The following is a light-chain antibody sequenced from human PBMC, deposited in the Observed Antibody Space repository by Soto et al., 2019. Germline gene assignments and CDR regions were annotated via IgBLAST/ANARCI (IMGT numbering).Light chain of an antibody. CDR2: GAS. Sequence: EIVLTQSPATLSLSPGERATLSCRASQSVRTFLAWYQQKIGQAPRLLIHGASNRATGIPARFSGSGSGTDFTLTISSLEPEDFEVYYCQQRRHWHLNFGGRTKADI. CDR1: QSVRTF. CDR3: QQRRHWHLN. J-gene: IGKJ4*01. V-gene: IGKV3-11*01.